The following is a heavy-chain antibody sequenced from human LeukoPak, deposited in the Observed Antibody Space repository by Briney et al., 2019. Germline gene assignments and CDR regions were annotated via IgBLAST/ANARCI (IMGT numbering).Heavy chain of an antibody. CDR1: GFTFSSYA. Sequence: SGGSLRLSCAASGFTFSSYAMSWVRQAPGKGREWVSAISGSGGSTYYADSVKGRFTISRDNSKNTLYLQMNSLRAEDTAVYYCAKDLGYSGYDAIDYWGQGTLVTVSS. CDR2: ISGSGGST. J-gene: IGHJ4*02. D-gene: IGHD5-12*01. V-gene: IGHV3-23*01. CDR3: AKDLGYSGYDAIDY.